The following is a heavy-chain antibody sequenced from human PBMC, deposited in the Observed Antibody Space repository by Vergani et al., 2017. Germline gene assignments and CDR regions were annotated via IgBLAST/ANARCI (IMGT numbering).Heavy chain of an antibody. Sequence: QVQLVESGGGVVQPGRSLRLSCAASGFTFSTYGMHWIRQAPGKGLQWLAVVWSDGSNTYYADSVKGRFTISRDNSKNTLYLQMNSLRTEDTAVYFCAKVGEERALLHYFRDYWGHGTLVTVSS. J-gene: IGHJ4*01. D-gene: IGHD2/OR15-2a*01. CDR1: GFTFSTYG. V-gene: IGHV3-33*06. CDR2: VWSDGSNT. CDR3: AKVGEERALLHYFRDY.